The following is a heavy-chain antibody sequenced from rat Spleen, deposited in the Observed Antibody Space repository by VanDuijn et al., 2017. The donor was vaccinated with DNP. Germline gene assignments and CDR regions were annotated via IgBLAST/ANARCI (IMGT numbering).Heavy chain of an antibody. CDR2: IGHAGDST. D-gene: IGHD4-6*01. CDR3: TRQLGLDY. Sequence: EVQLVESGGGLVQPGRSMKLSCAASGLTFSNYDMAWVRQAPRRSLEWVAFIGHAGDSTYFRDSVKGRFTISRDNAKSTLYLQMDSLRSEDTATYYCTRQLGLDYWGQGVMVTVSS. CDR1: GLTFSNYD. J-gene: IGHJ2*01. V-gene: IGHV5-25*01.